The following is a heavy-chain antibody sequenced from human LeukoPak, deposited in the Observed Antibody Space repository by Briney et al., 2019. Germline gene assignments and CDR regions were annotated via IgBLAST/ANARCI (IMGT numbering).Heavy chain of an antibody. CDR3: ARDRRVRRGNYYMDV. D-gene: IGHD3-10*01. CDR1: GYTFTGYY. CDR2: IIPMFGTV. V-gene: IGHV1-69*13. J-gene: IGHJ6*03. Sequence: SVKVSCKASGYTFTGYYMYWVRQAPGQGLEWMGGIIPMFGTVNNAQKLQGRVTITADESTSTAYMELSSLRSEDTAVYYCARDRRVRRGNYYMDVWGKGTTVTISS.